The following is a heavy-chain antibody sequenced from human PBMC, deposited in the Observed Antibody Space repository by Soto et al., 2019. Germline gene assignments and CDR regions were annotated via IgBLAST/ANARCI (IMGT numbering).Heavy chain of an antibody. D-gene: IGHD2-2*02. Sequence: QVQLVQSGAEVKRPGSSVKVSCKASGGTFGRYTISWVRQAPGQGLEWMGRIIPILNVANYAQKFQGRVTIPADKSTSTAYMELSSLRSEDTVVYYCARSPPTISAYYFYLDVWGKGTTVTVSS. CDR3: ARSPPTISAYYFYLDV. J-gene: IGHJ6*03. CDR1: GGTFGRYT. V-gene: IGHV1-69*02. CDR2: IIPILNVA.